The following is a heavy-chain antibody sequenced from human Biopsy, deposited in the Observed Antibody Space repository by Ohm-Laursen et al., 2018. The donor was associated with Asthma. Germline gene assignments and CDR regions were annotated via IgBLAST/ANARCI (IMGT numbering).Heavy chain of an antibody. J-gene: IGHJ1*01. Sequence: SLRLSCAASGFTFGDYWMSWVRQVPGKGPEWVANIKHDGSEKNHVDSLKGRFTISRDNAKNLLFLQMNSLRAEDTAVYYCARTFHFWSPYHAEHYQLWGQGTLVTVSS. V-gene: IGHV3-7*01. CDR2: IKHDGSEK. CDR3: ARTFHFWSPYHAEHYQL. CDR1: GFTFGDYW. D-gene: IGHD3-3*01.